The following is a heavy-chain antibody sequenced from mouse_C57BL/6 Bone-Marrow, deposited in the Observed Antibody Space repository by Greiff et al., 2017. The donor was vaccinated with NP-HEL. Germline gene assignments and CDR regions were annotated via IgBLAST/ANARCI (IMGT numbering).Heavy chain of an antibody. CDR3: ARRGEPNFDY. J-gene: IGHJ2*01. V-gene: IGHV1-69*01. CDR2: IDPSDSYT. Sequence: QVQLKQPGAELVMPGASVKLSCKASGYTFTSYWMHWVKQRPGQGLEWIGEIDPSDSYTNYNQKFKGKSTLTVDKSSSTAYMQLSSLTSEDSAVYYCARRGEPNFDYWGQGTTLTVSS. CDR1: GYTFTSYW.